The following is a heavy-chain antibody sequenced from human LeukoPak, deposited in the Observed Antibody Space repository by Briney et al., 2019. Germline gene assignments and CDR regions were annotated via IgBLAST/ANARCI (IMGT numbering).Heavy chain of an antibody. Sequence: PGGSLRLSCAASGFTFSNAWMSWVRQAPGKGLEWVGRIKSKTDGGTTDYAAPVKGRFTISRDDSKNTLYLQMNSLKTEDTAVYYCTVRGYSGYDKDYWGQGTLVTVSS. J-gene: IGHJ4*02. D-gene: IGHD5-12*01. CDR2: IKSKTDGGTT. V-gene: IGHV3-15*01. CDR1: GFTFSNAW. CDR3: TVRGYSGYDKDY.